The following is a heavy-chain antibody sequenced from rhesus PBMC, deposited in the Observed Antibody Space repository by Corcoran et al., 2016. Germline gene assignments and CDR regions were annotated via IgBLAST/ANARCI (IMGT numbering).Heavy chain of an antibody. CDR1: GYSISSNY. Sequence: QVQLQESGPGLVKPSETLSLTCAVSGYSISSNYWRWIRQPPGKGLEWIGYIYGSSRSTDYNPSLKSRVTISTDTSKNQFSLKLSSVTAADTAVYYCARLFSNYFDYWGQGVLVTVSS. D-gene: IGHD3-16*01. CDR3: ARLFSNYFDY. V-gene: IGHV4-160*01. J-gene: IGHJ4*01. CDR2: IYGSSRST.